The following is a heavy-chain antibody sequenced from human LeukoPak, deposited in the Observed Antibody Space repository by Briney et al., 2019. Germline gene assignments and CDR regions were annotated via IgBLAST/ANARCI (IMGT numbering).Heavy chain of an antibody. J-gene: IGHJ6*03. CDR2: ISTYNGNT. D-gene: IGHD2-2*01. V-gene: IGHV1-18*01. CDR3: ALPAKGAFFYYYMEV. Sequence: ASVKVSCKASAYTSPNYGVTWVRQAPGRGLEWMGWISTYNGNTQYAQKFQGRVTMTTDTPTKTVYMELRSLRSNDTAVYYCALPAKGAFFYYYMEVWGKGTTVTVSS. CDR1: AYTSPNYG.